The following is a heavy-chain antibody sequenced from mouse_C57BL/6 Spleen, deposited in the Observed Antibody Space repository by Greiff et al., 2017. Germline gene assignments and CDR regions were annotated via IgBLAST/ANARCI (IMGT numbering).Heavy chain of an antibody. J-gene: IGHJ3*01. Sequence: QVQLQQSGAELVKPGASVKLSCKASGYTFTEYTIHWVKQRSGQGLEWIGWFYPGRGSTKYNEKFKDKATLTVDKSSSTVDMELSRLTSEDSAVYCWARHDEGESNGFAYWGQGTLVTVSA. CDR3: ARHDEGESNGFAY. V-gene: IGHV1-62-2*01. D-gene: IGHD2-5*01. CDR1: GYTFTEYT. CDR2: FYPGRGST.